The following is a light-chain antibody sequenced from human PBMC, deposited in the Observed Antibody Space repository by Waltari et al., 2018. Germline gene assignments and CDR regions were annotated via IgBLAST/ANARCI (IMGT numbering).Light chain of an antibody. J-gene: IGKJ1*01. CDR1: QSILYSSNDKNY. CDR2: WAS. Sequence: DIVMTQSPDSLAVSLGERATINCKSSQSILYSSNDKNYLAWYQKKPGQPPKLLIYWASTRESGVPDRFSSSGSGTDFTLTISSLQAEDVAVYYCQQYYRSRTFGQGTKVEIK. CDR3: QQYYRSRT. V-gene: IGKV4-1*01.